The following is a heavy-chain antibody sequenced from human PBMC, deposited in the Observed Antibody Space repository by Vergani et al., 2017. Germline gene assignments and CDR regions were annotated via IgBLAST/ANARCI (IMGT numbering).Heavy chain of an antibody. V-gene: IGHV3-30*18. CDR3: ANHDYYDSSGTSY. Sequence: VQMVESGGGLVKPGGSLRLSCVASGFTFSHYSMNWVRQAPGKGLEWVAVISYDGSNKYYADSVKGRFTISRDNSKNTLYLQMNSLRAEDTAVYYCANHDYYDSSGTSYWGQGTLVTVSS. J-gene: IGHJ4*02. CDR2: ISYDGSNK. CDR1: GFTFSHYS. D-gene: IGHD3-22*01.